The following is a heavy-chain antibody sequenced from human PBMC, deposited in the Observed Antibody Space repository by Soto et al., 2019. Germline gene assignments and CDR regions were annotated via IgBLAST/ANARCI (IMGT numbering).Heavy chain of an antibody. J-gene: IGHJ5*02. D-gene: IGHD3-10*01. CDR3: AREAPLLWFGELSRWLDP. V-gene: IGHV4-59*01. Sequence: SETLSLTFPVSCGSIRSYYWSWIRQPPWKVLDWIGYIYYSGSTNYNPSLKSRVTISVDTSKNQFSLKLSSVTAADTVVYYCAREAPLLWFGELSRWLDPGGQGTLV. CDR1: CGSIRSYY. CDR2: IYYSGST.